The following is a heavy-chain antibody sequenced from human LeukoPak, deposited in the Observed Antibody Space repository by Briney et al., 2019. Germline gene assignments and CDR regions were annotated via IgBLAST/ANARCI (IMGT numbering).Heavy chain of an antibody. J-gene: IGHJ4*02. Sequence: SETLSLTCTVSGGSVSSGSYYWSWIRQPPGKGLEWIGYIYYSGSTNYNPSLKSRVTISVDTSKNQFSLKLSSVTAADTGVYYCARGGSYDYIWGSYRYVYFDYWGQGTLVTVSS. V-gene: IGHV4-61*01. CDR1: GGSVSSGSYY. CDR2: IYYSGST. CDR3: ARGGSYDYIWGSYRYVYFDY. D-gene: IGHD3-16*02.